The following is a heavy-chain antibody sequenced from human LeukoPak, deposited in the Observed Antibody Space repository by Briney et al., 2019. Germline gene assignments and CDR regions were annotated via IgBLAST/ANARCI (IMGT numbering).Heavy chain of an antibody. CDR1: GFTFSSYS. D-gene: IGHD6-13*01. V-gene: IGHV4-39*07. CDR2: IYYSGGT. J-gene: IGHJ5*02. CDR3: ASGKAAAGSGPIAKNWFAP. Sequence: GSLRLSCAASGFTFSSYSMNWVRQPPGKGLEWSGSIYYSGGTYYNPSLKSRVTISVATSKTQFSLQLSSVTAADTAVYYCASGKAAAGSGPIAKNWFAPWGQGTLVTVSS.